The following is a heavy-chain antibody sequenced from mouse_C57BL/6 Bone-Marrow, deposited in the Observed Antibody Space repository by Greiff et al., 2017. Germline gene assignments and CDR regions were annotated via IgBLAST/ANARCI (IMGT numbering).Heavy chain of an antibody. J-gene: IGHJ1*03. V-gene: IGHV14-4*01. CDR1: GFNIKDDY. CDR3: TLYYYGSSYDRYFDV. Sequence: EVQLQQSGAELVRPGASVKLSCTASGFNIKDDYMHWVKQRPEQGLEWIGWIDPENGDTEYASKFQGKATITADTSSNTAYLQLSSLTSEDTAVYYCTLYYYGSSYDRYFDVWGTGTTVTVSS. CDR2: IDPENGDT. D-gene: IGHD1-1*01.